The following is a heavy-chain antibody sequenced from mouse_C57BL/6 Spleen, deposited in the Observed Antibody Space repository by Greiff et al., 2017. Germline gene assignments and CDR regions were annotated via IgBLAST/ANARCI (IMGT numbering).Heavy chain of an antibody. V-gene: IGHV1-52*01. CDR3: TLQLRLRTMDY. J-gene: IGHJ4*01. Sequence: QVQLQQPGAELVRPGSSVKLSCKASGYTFTSYWMHWVKQRPIQGLEWIGNIDPSDSETHYNQKFKDKATLTVDKSSSTAYMLRSSLTSEDSAVYYCTLQLRLRTMDYWGQGTSVTVSS. CDR2: IDPSDSET. D-gene: IGHD3-2*02. CDR1: GYTFTSYW.